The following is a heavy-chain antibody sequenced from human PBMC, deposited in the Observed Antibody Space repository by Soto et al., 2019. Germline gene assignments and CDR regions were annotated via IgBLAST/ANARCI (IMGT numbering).Heavy chain of an antibody. Sequence: QVQLVQSGAEVKKPGSSVKVSCKASGGTFSSYTISWVRQAPGQGLEWMGRIIPILDIANYAQKFQGRVTITADKSTSTAYMELSSLRSEDTAVYYCASWGGYCSSTSCYARYYYMDVWGKGTTVTVSS. J-gene: IGHJ6*03. CDR1: GGTFSSYT. V-gene: IGHV1-69*02. D-gene: IGHD2-2*01. CDR2: IIPILDIA. CDR3: ASWGGYCSSTSCYARYYYMDV.